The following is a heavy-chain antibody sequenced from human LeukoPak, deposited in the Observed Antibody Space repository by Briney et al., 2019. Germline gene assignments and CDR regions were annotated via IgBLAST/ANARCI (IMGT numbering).Heavy chain of an antibody. CDR3: AKRLGDFWSGSDY. CDR2: ISGSGGST. Sequence: GGSLRLSCAASGFTFSNYAMSWVRQAPGKGLEWVSGISGSGGSTYYADSVKGRFTISRDNSKNTLYLQMNSLRAEDTAVYYCAKRLGDFWSGSDYWGQGTLVTVSS. V-gene: IGHV3-23*01. D-gene: IGHD3-3*01. J-gene: IGHJ4*02. CDR1: GFTFSNYA.